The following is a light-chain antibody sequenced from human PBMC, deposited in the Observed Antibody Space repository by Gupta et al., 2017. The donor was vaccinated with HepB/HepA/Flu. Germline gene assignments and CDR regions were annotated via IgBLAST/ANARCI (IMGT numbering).Light chain of an antibody. CDR2: AAS. J-gene: IGKJ3*01. Sequence: DIPMTPSPSSLSASEGDRVTITCRASQGISNYLAWYQQKPGKVPKLLIYAASTLQSGVPSRFSGSGSGTDFTLTISSLQPEDVATYYCQKYNSAPRTFGPGTKVDIK. CDR3: QKYNSAPRT. V-gene: IGKV1-27*01. CDR1: QGISNY.